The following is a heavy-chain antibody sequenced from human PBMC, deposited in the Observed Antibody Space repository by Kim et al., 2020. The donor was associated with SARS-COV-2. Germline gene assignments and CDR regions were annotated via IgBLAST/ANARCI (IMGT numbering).Heavy chain of an antibody. CDR2: ISSSSSYI. Sequence: GGSLRLSCAASGFTFSSYSMNWVRQAPGKGLEWVSSISSSSSYIYYADSVKGRFTISRDNAKNSLYLQMNSLRAEDTAVYYCARDRYYDILTGDYYFDYWGQGTLVTVSS. V-gene: IGHV3-21*01. CDR3: ARDRYYDILTGDYYFDY. CDR1: GFTFSSYS. J-gene: IGHJ4*02. D-gene: IGHD3-9*01.